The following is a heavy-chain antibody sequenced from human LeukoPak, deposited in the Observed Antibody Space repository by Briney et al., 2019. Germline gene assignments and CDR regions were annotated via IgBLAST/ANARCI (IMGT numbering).Heavy chain of an antibody. CDR1: GGSISSYY. Sequence: PSETLSLTCTVSGGSISSYYWSWIRQPPGKGLEWIGYIYYSGSTNYNPSLKSRVTISVDTSKNQFSLKLSSVTAADTAVYYCARGYCSSTSSSHYNWFDPWGQGTLVTVSS. CDR3: ARGYCSSTSSSHYNWFDP. V-gene: IGHV4-59*01. J-gene: IGHJ5*02. CDR2: IYYSGST. D-gene: IGHD2-2*01.